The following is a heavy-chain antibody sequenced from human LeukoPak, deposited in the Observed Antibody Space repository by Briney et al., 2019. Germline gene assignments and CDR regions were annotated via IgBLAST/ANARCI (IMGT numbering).Heavy chain of an antibody. Sequence: GGSLRRSGAASGFKCDDFGMSWLRHAPGRGLEWWCDINWSGARSGHAVSVKGSLTRSRDNAKSSLYLQRNSLTAEDTALYYGAGYYYDSSRGFERWGQGTLVTVSA. J-gene: IGHJ5*02. CDR1: GFKCDDFG. V-gene: IGHV3-20*04. D-gene: IGHD3-22*01. CDR2: INWSGARS. CDR3: AGYYYDSSRGFER.